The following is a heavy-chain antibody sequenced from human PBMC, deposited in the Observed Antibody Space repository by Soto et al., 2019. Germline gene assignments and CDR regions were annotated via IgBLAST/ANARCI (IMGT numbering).Heavy chain of an antibody. D-gene: IGHD4-17*01. J-gene: IGHJ5*02. CDR1: GFTFSSYS. CDR2: ISSSSSYI. V-gene: IGHV3-21*01. CDR3: ARHYGFDPTGEFDP. Sequence: GGSLRLSCAASGFTFSSYSMNWVRQAPGKGLEWVSSISSSSSYIYYADSVKGRFTISRDNAKNSLYLQMNSLRAEDTAVYYCARHYGFDPTGEFDPWGQGTLVTVSS.